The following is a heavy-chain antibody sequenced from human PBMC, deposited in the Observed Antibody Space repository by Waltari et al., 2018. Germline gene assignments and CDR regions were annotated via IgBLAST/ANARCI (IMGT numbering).Heavy chain of an antibody. CDR3: ARGRTGTTGFDP. CDR2: IYYSGST. J-gene: IGHJ5*02. CDR1: GGSISSYY. D-gene: IGHD1-7*01. V-gene: IGHV4-59*01. Sequence: QVQLQESGPGLVKPSETLSLTCTVSGGSISSYYWSWIRQPPGKGLEWIGYIYYSGSTNYNPSLKSRVTISVDTSKNQFSLKLSSVTAADMAVYYCARGRTGTTGFDPWGQGTLVTVSS.